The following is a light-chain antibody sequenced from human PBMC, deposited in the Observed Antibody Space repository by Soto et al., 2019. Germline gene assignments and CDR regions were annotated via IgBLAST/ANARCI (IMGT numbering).Light chain of an antibody. Sequence: QSALTQPASVSGSLEQSITISCTGTSGDVGGYNYVSWYQQHPGKAPKLLIYGGNNRPSGVPDRFSGSRSGTSASLAITGLQAEDEADYYCQSYDMSLNNHVFGTGTKLTVL. J-gene: IGLJ1*01. CDR2: GGN. V-gene: IGLV2-14*01. CDR1: SGDVGGYNY. CDR3: QSYDMSLNNHV.